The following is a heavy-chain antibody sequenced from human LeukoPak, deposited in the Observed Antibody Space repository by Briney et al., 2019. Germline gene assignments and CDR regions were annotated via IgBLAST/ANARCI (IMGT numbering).Heavy chain of an antibody. CDR3: ARASVDYYYYYMDV. V-gene: IGHV4-59*12. Sequence: PSETPSLTCTVSGASISSYYWSWIRQPPGKGLEWIGYIYYSGSTNYNPSLKSRVTISVDTSKNQFSLKLSSVTAADTAVYYCARASVDYYYYYMDVWGKGTTVTVSS. CDR2: IYYSGST. J-gene: IGHJ6*03. CDR1: GASISSYY.